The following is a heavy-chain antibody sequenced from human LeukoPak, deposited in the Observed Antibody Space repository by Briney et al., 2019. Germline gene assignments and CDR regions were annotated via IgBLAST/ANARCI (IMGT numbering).Heavy chain of an antibody. CDR2: ISSSGSTT. CDR1: GFTFSSYE. Sequence: GGSLRLSCAASGFTFSSYEMNWVRQAPGKGLEWVSYISSSGSTTYYADSVRGRFTISRDNAKNSLYLQMNSLRAEDTAVYYCARDASPSPVAGTNYFDYWGQGTLVTVSS. J-gene: IGHJ4*02. CDR3: ARDASPSPVAGTNYFDY. V-gene: IGHV3-48*03. D-gene: IGHD6-19*01.